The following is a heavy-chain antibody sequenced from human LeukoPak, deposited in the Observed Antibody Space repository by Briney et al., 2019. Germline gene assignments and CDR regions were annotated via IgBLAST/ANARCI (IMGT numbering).Heavy chain of an antibody. Sequence: ASMKVSCKTSGYTFTAYYIHGVRQAPGRGLERMGWINPDSGDTNYAPKFQGRVTMTSDTSITTAYLELSGLRPDDTAIYYCARAETYWGQGTLITVSS. V-gene: IGHV1-2*02. CDR2: INPDSGDT. CDR3: ARAETY. J-gene: IGHJ1*01. CDR1: GYTFTAYY.